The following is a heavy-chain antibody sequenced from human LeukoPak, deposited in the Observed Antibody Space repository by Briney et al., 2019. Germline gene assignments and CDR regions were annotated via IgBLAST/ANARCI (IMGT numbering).Heavy chain of an antibody. D-gene: IGHD6-13*01. J-gene: IGHJ4*02. CDR1: GFTFSNYA. V-gene: IGHV3-64D*06. CDR3: VKQGPYTSSWYFEY. CDR2: ISSNGDST. Sequence: GGSLRLPCSASGFTFSNYAIHWVRQAPGKGLDYVSVISSNGDSTYYADSVKGRFSISRDNSKSTLYLQMNSLRAEDAAVYYCVKQGPYTSSWYFEYWGLGTLVTVSS.